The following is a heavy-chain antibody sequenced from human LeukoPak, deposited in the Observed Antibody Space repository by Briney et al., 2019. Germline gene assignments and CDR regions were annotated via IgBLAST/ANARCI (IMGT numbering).Heavy chain of an antibody. CDR2: FNPENGNT. CDR3: ARDYIVGASYNWFDP. Sequence: ASVKVSCKASGYSFVGYGITWVRQAPGQGLEWMGWFNPENGNTNYAQKVQGRVTMTADTSTSTSYMELRSLRSDDTAVYYCARDYIVGASYNWFDPWGQGTLVTVSS. V-gene: IGHV1-18*01. CDR1: GYSFVGYG. D-gene: IGHD1-26*01. J-gene: IGHJ5*02.